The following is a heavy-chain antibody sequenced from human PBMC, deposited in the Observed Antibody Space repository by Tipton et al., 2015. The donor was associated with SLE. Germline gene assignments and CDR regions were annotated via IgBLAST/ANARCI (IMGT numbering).Heavy chain of an antibody. V-gene: IGHV4-38-2*01. D-gene: IGHD3-22*01. J-gene: IGHJ2*01. CDR3: ASAVVVNNDWYFDL. Sequence: TLSLTCAVSGYSISSGYYWGWIRQPPGKGLEWIGSIYHSGCTYYNPSLKSRVTISVDTSKNQFSLKLSSVTAADTAVYYCASAVVVNNDWYFDLWGRGTLVTVSS. CDR1: GYSISSGYY. CDR2: IYHSGCT.